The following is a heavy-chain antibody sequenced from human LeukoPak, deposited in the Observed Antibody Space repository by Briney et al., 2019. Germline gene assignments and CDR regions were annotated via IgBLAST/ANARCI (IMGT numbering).Heavy chain of an antibody. V-gene: IGHV3-30*02. CDR3: AKTASSSWGYFDY. D-gene: IGHD6-13*01. J-gene: IGHJ4*02. CDR1: GFTFSSYS. CDR2: IRNDGTIK. Sequence: GGSLRLSCAASGFTFSSYSMNWVRQAPGKGLEWVAFIRNDGTIKYYADSVKGRFTISRDNSKNTLYLQMSSLRAEDTAVYYCAKTASSSWGYFDYWGQGTLVTVSS.